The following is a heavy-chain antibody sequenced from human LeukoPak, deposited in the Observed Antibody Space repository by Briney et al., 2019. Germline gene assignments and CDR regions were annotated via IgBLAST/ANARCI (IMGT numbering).Heavy chain of an antibody. CDR1: GASISSSNYY. V-gene: IGHV4-39*01. CDR2: IYSSGNT. J-gene: IGHJ4*02. D-gene: IGHD5-12*01. Sequence: SETLSLTCAVSGASISSSNYYWGWVRQSPGKGLEWIGNIYSSGNTYYNASLKSRATMYIDTSKNQFSLKLSSVTAADTAMYYCAKSNGYGLIDYWGQGTLVTVS. CDR3: AKSNGYGLIDY.